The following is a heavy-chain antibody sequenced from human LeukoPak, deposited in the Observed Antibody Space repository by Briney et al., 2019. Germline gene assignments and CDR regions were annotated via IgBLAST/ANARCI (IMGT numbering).Heavy chain of an antibody. CDR2: IRSNSYGATT. J-gene: IGHJ6*02. D-gene: IGHD3-10*01. CDR3: SRDVREEIGWVFYYYNLDV. CDR1: GFSFSSYS. Sequence: GGSLRLSCTASGFSFSSYSMSGFRQVPGKGLEWVGSIRSNSYGATTEYAASVKGRFAISRDDSKTIAYLQMNSLKTEDTAVYYCSRDVREEIGWVFYYYNLDVWGPGTTVTVSS. V-gene: IGHV3-49*03.